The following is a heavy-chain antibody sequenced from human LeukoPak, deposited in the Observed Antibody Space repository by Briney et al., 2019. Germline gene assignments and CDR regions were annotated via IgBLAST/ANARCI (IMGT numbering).Heavy chain of an antibody. CDR1: GYTFTGYY. J-gene: IGHJ6*03. Sequence: GSSVKVSCKASGYTFTGYYMHWVRQAPGQGLEWMGWINPNSGGTNYAQKFQGRVTMTRDTSISTAYMELSRLRSDDTAVYYCAASQTYDYYYYMDVWGKGTTVTVSS. CDR3: AASQTYDYYYYMDV. V-gene: IGHV1-2*02. D-gene: IGHD3-16*01. CDR2: INPNSGGT.